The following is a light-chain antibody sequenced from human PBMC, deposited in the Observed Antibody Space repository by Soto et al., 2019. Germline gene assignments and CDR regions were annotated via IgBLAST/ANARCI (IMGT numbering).Light chain of an antibody. J-gene: IGLJ1*01. Sequence: QSALTQPPSVSGSPGQSVTISCAGTSSDVGGYNRVSWYQQPPGTAPKLVISEVSNRPSGVPDRFSGSKSANTASLTISGLQAEDEADYYCSSITGSSTWVFGTGTKVTV. CDR2: EVS. CDR3: SSITGSSTWV. V-gene: IGLV2-18*02. CDR1: SSDVGGYNR.